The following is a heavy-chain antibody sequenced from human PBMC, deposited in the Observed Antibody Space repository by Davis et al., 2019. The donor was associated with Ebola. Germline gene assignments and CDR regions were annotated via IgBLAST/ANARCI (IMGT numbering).Heavy chain of an antibody. CDR3: ASSSARGYYYYYMDV. CDR2: IIPIFGTA. CDR1: GGTFSSYA. J-gene: IGHJ6*03. V-gene: IGHV1-69*13. Sequence: SVKVSCKASGGTFSSYAISWVRQAPGQGLEWMGGIIPIFGTANYAQKFQGRVTITADESTSTAYMELSSLRSEDTAVYYCASSSARGYYYYYMDVWGKGTTVTVSS.